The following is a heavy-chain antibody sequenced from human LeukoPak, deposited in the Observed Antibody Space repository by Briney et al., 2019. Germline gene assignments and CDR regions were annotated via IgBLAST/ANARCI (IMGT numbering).Heavy chain of an antibody. D-gene: IGHD6-13*01. V-gene: IGHV1-24*01. CDR2: FDPEDGET. J-gene: IGHJ1*01. Sequence: GASVKVSCKVSGYTLTELSMHWVRQAPGKGLEWMGGFDPEDGETIYAQKFQGRVTMTEDTSTDTAYMELSSLRAEDTALYYCAKAEDDSSSWPFQHWGQGTLVTVSS. CDR3: AKAEDDSSSWPFQH. CDR1: GYTLTELS.